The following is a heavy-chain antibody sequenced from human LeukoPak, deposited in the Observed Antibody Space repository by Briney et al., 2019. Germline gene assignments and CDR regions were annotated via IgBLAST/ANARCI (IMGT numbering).Heavy chain of an antibody. CDR2: IYHSGGT. CDR1: DSSISSTSY. V-gene: IGHV4-38-2*01. D-gene: IGHD3-22*01. Sequence: SETLSLTCAVSDSSISSTSYWGWIRQPPGKGLEWIGSIYHSGGTVYNPSLKSRVTISVDTSKKQFSLKLTSVTAAETAVYYCARNDSSGYFDYWGQGPLVTVSP. J-gene: IGHJ4*02. CDR3: ARNDSSGYFDY.